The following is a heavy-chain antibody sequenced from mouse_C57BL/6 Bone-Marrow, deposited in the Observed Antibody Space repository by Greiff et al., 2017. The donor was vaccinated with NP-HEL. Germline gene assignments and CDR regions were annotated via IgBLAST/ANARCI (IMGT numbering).Heavy chain of an antibody. CDR1: GYTFTSYW. V-gene: IGHV1-64*01. D-gene: IGHD4-1*01. Sequence: VQLQESGAELVKPGASVKLSCKASGYTFTSYWMHWVKQRPGQGLEWIGMIHPNSGSTNYNENFKSKATLTVDKSSSTAYMQLSSLTSEDSAVYYCARHWYFDYWGQGTTLTVSS. J-gene: IGHJ2*01. CDR2: IHPNSGST. CDR3: ARHWYFDY.